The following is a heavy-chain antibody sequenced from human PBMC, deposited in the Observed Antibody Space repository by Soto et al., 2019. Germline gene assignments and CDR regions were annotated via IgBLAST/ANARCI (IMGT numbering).Heavy chain of an antibody. CDR2: IYDSGST. D-gene: IGHD6-19*01. CDR3: ARGSSSYYDYGMDV. CDR1: GDSISRGGYS. Sequence: QLQLQESGSGLVRPSQTLSLTCTVSGDSISRGGYSWTWIRQPPGKAPEWIGNIYDSGSTSYNPSLKSRVTMSVDRSTNQFSLKLTSVTAADTAVYFCARGSSSYYDYGMDVLGQGTTVTVSS. J-gene: IGHJ6*02. V-gene: IGHV4-30-2*01.